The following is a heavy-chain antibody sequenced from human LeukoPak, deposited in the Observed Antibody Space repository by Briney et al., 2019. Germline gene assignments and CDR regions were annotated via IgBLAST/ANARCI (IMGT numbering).Heavy chain of an antibody. V-gene: IGHV4-59*01. CDR3: ARVYDSSPYYMDV. D-gene: IGHD3-22*01. Sequence: SETLSLTCTVSGGSISSYYWSWIRQPPGKGLEWIGYIYYSGSTNYNPSLKSRVTISVDTSKNQFSLKLSSVTAADTAVYYCARVYDSSPYYMDVGGKGTTVTVSS. CDR2: IYYSGST. CDR1: GGSISSYY. J-gene: IGHJ6*03.